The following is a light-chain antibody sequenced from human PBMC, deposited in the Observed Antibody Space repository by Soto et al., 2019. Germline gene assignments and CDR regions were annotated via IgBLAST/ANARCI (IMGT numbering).Light chain of an antibody. CDR1: QSVSSN. J-gene: IGKJ4*01. CDR3: QPYNNCPLT. V-gene: IGKV3-15*01. CDR2: GAS. Sequence: EIVMTQSPATLSVSPGERATLSCRASQSVSSNLAWYQQKPGQAPRLLIYGASTRATGTPSRFSGSGYGTELTPNISSLQSEDFAEYYCQPYNNCPLTFGGGTKVEIK.